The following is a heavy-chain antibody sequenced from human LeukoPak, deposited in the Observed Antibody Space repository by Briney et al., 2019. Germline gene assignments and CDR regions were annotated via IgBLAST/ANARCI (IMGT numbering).Heavy chain of an antibody. Sequence: GSLRLSCAASGFTFSSYEMNWVRQAPGKGLEWVSYISSSGSTIYYADSVKGRFTISRDNSKNTLYLQMNSLRAEDTAVYYCAKRGAEVGATVAPGDYWGQGTLVTVSS. CDR1: GFTFSSYE. V-gene: IGHV3-48*03. CDR2: ISSSGSTI. J-gene: IGHJ4*02. D-gene: IGHD1-26*01. CDR3: AKRGAEVGATVAPGDY.